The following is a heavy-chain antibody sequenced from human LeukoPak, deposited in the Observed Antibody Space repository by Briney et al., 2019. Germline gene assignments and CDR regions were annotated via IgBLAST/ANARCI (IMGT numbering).Heavy chain of an antibody. D-gene: IGHD6-13*01. CDR2: IYYSGST. Sequence: PSETLSLTCTVSGGSISSYYWSWIRQPPGKGLEWIGYIYYSGSTNYNPSLKSRVTISVDTSKNQFSLKLSSVTAADTAVYYCARDGSRRPGIAAAGSDYWGQGTLVTVSS. CDR3: ARDGSRRPGIAAAGSDY. J-gene: IGHJ4*02. V-gene: IGHV4-59*01. CDR1: GGSISSYY.